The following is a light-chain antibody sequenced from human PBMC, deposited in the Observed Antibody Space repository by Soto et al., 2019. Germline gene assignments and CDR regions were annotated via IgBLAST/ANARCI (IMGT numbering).Light chain of an antibody. CDR1: QSVSSSY. J-gene: IGKJ1*01. CDR3: QHYGRSPPSWT. Sequence: EIVLTQSPGTLSLSPGERATLSCRASQSVSSSYLAWYQQKPGQPPRLLIYDASRRATGIPDRFSGSGSGTDFTLPISSLEPEDFAVYYCQHYGRSPPSWTFGQGTKVEIK. V-gene: IGKV3-20*01. CDR2: DAS.